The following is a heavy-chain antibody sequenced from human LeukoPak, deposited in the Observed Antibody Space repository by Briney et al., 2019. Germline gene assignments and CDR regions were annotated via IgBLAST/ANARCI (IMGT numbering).Heavy chain of an antibody. Sequence: SETLSLTCAVYGGSFSGYYWSWIRQPPGKGLEWIGEINHSGSTNYNPSLKSRVTISVDTSKNQFSLKLSSVTAADTAVYYCARGLRFLEWLSDPNFDHWGQGTLVTVSS. V-gene: IGHV4-34*01. CDR2: INHSGST. CDR1: GGSFSGYY. D-gene: IGHD3-3*01. J-gene: IGHJ4*02. CDR3: ARGLRFLEWLSDPNFDH.